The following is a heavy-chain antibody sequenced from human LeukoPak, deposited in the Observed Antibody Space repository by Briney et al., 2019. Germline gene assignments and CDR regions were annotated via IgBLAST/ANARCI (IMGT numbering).Heavy chain of an antibody. CDR2: ISYDGSNK. CDR3: ARDSSGWDYYFDY. CDR1: GFTFSSYA. V-gene: IGHV3-30*04. D-gene: IGHD6-19*01. Sequence: GGSLRLSCAASGFTFSSYAMHWVRQAPGKGLEWVAVISYDGSNKYYADSVKGRFTISRDNSKNTLYLQMNGLRAEDTAVYYCARDSSGWDYYFDYWGQGTLVTVSS. J-gene: IGHJ4*02.